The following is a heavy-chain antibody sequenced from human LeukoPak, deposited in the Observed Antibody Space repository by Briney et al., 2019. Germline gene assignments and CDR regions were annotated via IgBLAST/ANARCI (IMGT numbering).Heavy chain of an antibody. D-gene: IGHD3-10*01. CDR2: ISSSSSYI. V-gene: IGHV3-21*01. CDR3: ARDLHRGSGSFVFNWFDP. J-gene: IGHJ5*02. Sequence: GGSLRLSCAASGFTFSSYSMNWVRQAPGKGLEWVSSISSSSSYIYYADSVKGRFTISRDNAKNSLYLQMNSLRAEDTAVYYCARDLHRGSGSFVFNWFDPWGQGTLVTVSS. CDR1: GFTFSSYS.